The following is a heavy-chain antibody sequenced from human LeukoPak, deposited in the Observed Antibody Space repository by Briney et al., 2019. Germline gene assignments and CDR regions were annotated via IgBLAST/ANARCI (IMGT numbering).Heavy chain of an antibody. Sequence: GGSLRLSCAASGFTFSSYSMNWVRQAPGKGLEWVSSISTSSSYIYYADSVKGRFTISRDNAKNPLFLQMNSLRAEDTAAYYCARGTYDFVQIDYWGQGTLVTVSS. D-gene: IGHD3-3*01. CDR2: ISTSSSYI. J-gene: IGHJ4*02. V-gene: IGHV3-21*01. CDR1: GFTFSSYS. CDR3: ARGTYDFVQIDY.